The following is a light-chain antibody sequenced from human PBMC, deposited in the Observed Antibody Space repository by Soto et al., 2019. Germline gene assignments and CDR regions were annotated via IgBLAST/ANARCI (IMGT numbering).Light chain of an antibody. CDR2: AAS. J-gene: IGKJ2*01. CDR1: QSTSSY. Sequence: DIQMTQSPSSLSASVGDRVTITCRASQSTSSYLNWYQQKPGKAPKLLIYAASNLQSGVPSRFSGSGSGTAFTPTLSSLQPDDFAAYYCQQSYSTPTFGQGTQLESK. V-gene: IGKV1-39*01. CDR3: QQSYSTPT.